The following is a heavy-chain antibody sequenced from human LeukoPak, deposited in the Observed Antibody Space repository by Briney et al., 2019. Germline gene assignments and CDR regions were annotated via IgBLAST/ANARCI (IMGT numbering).Heavy chain of an antibody. CDR2: IDPSDSYT. Sequence: GESLKISCKGSGYSFTSYWISWVRQMPGTGLEWMGRIDPSDSYTNYSPSFQGHVTISADKSISTAYLQWSSLKASDTAMYYCARLSADYGDYDWFDPWGQGTLVTVSS. CDR3: ARLSADYGDYDWFDP. CDR1: GYSFTSYW. V-gene: IGHV5-10-1*01. J-gene: IGHJ5*02. D-gene: IGHD4-17*01.